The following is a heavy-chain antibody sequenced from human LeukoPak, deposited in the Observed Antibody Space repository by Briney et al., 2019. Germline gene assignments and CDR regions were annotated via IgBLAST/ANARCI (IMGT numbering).Heavy chain of an antibody. Sequence: ASVKVSCKASGYTFTGYYMHWVRQAPGQGLEWMGWINPNSGGTNYAQKFQGRVTMTRDTSISTAYMELSRLRSDDTAVYYCARDTTIFGVVNVDYWGQGTLVTVSS. CDR3: ARDTTIFGVVNVDY. CDR2: INPNSGGT. D-gene: IGHD3-3*01. CDR1: GYTFTGYY. V-gene: IGHV1-2*02. J-gene: IGHJ4*02.